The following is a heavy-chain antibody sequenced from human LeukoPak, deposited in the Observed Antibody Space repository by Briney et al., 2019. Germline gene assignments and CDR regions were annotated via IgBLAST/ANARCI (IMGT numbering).Heavy chain of an antibody. CDR1: GFAFSSYA. CDR3: AKDWKFYYVSGSFFPDN. Sequence: GGSLRLSCAASGFAFSSYAVHWVRQAPGKGLECVAVISHDGSKKYYADFVKGRFTISRDNSKNTLYLHMNSLIPEDTAVYFCAKDWKFYYVSGSFFPDNWGQGTLITVSS. CDR2: ISHDGSKK. D-gene: IGHD3-10*01. J-gene: IGHJ4*02. V-gene: IGHV3-30-3*01.